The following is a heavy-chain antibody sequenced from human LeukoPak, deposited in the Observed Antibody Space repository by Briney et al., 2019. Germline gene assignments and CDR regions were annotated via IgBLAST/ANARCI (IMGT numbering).Heavy chain of an antibody. J-gene: IGHJ4*02. V-gene: IGHV4-4*07. Sequence: PSETLSLTCSVSGGSMTSHYWSWIRQPAGKGLEWIGRIYTNGKTNYNPSLKSRVTMSVDTSKNQFSLKLDSVTAADTAVYYCARDNYYYDSSGYPLDYWGQGTLVTVSS. CDR2: IYTNGKT. D-gene: IGHD3-22*01. CDR1: GGSMTSHY. CDR3: ARDNYYYDSSGYPLDY.